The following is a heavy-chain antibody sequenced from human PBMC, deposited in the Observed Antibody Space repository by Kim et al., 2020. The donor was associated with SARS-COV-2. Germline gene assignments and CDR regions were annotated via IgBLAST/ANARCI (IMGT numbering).Heavy chain of an antibody. CDR3: AKDSSSSKPQHFDY. D-gene: IGHD6-6*01. J-gene: IGHJ4*02. V-gene: IGHV3-23*01. Sequence: ADSVKGRFTISRDNSKNTLYLQMNSLRAEDTAVYYCAKDSSSSKPQHFDYWGQGTLVTVSS.